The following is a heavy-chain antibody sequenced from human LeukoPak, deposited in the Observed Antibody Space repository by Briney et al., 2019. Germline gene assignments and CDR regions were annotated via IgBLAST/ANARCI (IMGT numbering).Heavy chain of an antibody. Sequence: PSETLSLTCTVSGGSIRRSDYYWGWIRQPPGKGPECIGTVYHSGSTVYNPSLKSRVTMSVDTSKNQFSLKLSSVTAADTAVYYCARVGVTSGYFDYWGQGTLVTVSS. CDR1: GGSIRRSDYY. V-gene: IGHV4-39*07. CDR2: VYHSGST. J-gene: IGHJ4*02. CDR3: ARVGVTSGYFDY. D-gene: IGHD4-23*01.